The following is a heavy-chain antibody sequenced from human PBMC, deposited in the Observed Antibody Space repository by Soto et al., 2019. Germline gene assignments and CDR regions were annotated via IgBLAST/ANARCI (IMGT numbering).Heavy chain of an antibody. CDR1: GYTFTGYY. Sequence: GASVKVSCKASGYTFTGYYMHWVRQAPGQGLEWMGWINPNSGGTNYAQKFQGRVTMTRDTSISTAYMELSRLRSDDTAVYYCARTRSSSYGHAFDIWVQGTMVTVSS. CDR2: INPNSGGT. J-gene: IGHJ3*02. V-gene: IGHV1-2*02. CDR3: ARTRSSSYGHAFDI. D-gene: IGHD5-18*01.